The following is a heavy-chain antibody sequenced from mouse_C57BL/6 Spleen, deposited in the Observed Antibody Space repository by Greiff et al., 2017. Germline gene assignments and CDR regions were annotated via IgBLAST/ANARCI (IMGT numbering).Heavy chain of an antibody. CDR1: GYTFTDYN. J-gene: IGHJ1*03. CDR3: ARKRVYYGSSYGYFDV. CDR2: INPNNGGP. D-gene: IGHD1-1*01. V-gene: IGHV1-18*01. Sequence: VQLQQSGPELVKPGASVKIPCKASGYTFTDYNMDWVKQSHGKSLEWIGDINPNNGGPIYNQKFKGKATLTVDKSSSTAYMERRSLTSEDTAVYYCARKRVYYGSSYGYFDVWGTGTTVTVSS.